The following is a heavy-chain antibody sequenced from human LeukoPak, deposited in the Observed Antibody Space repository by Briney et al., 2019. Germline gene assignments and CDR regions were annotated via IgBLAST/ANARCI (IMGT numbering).Heavy chain of an antibody. CDR3: ARERSGV. Sequence: SETLSLTCTVSGGSTSSYYWSWIRQPPGKGLEWIGYIYYSGSTNYNPSLKSRVTISVDTSKNQFSLKLSSVTAADTAVYYCARERSGVWGQGTLVTVSS. J-gene: IGHJ4*02. CDR1: GGSTSSYY. CDR2: IYYSGST. V-gene: IGHV4-59*12. D-gene: IGHD3-10*01.